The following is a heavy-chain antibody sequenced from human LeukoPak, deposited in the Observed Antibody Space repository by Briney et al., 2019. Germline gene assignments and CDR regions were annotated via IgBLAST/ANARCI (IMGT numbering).Heavy chain of an antibody. J-gene: IGHJ4*02. V-gene: IGHV4-4*07. CDR3: ARDRYYYGSGSPFDY. Sequence: PSETLSLTCTVSGGSISSYYWSWIRQPAGKGLEWIGRIYTSGSTNYNPSLKSRVTMSVDTSKNQFSLKLSSVTAADTAVYYCARDRYYYGSGSPFDYWGQGTLVTVSS. CDR2: IYTSGST. CDR1: GGSISSYY. D-gene: IGHD3-10*01.